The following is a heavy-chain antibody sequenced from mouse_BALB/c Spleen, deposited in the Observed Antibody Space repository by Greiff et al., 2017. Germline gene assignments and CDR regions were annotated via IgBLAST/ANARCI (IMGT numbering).Heavy chain of an antibody. CDR1: GFTFTDYY. CDR3: ARDIGYGSAMDY. D-gene: IGHD3-2*02. J-gene: IGHJ4*01. CDR2: IRNKANGYTT. V-gene: IGHV7-3*02. Sequence: DVHLVESGGGLVQPGGSLRLSCATSGFTFTDYYMSWVRQPPGKALEWLGFIRNKANGYTTEYSASVKGRFTISRDNSQSILYLQMNTLRAEDSATYYCARDIGYGSAMDYWGQGTSVTVSS.